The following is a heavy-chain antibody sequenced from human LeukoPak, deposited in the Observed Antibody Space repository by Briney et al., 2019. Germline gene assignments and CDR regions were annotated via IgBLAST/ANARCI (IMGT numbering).Heavy chain of an antibody. V-gene: IGHV3-7*04. J-gene: IGHJ4*02. CDR1: GFTFSTYW. D-gene: IGHD2-8*02. CDR2: IKEDGSEI. Sequence: GGSLRLSCAASGFTFSTYWMGWVRQAPGKGLEWVANIKEDGSEIYYVDSLKGRFTISRDNAKNSLYLQMNSLRAEDTAVYFCARGTSTWAAGVDYRGQGTLVTVSS. CDR3: ARGTSTWAAGVDY.